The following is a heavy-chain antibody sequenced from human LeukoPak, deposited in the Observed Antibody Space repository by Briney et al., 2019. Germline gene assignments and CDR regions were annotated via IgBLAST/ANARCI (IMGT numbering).Heavy chain of an antibody. CDR1: GFTFSSYW. D-gene: IGHD6-13*01. V-gene: IGHV3-7*01. CDR2: IKQDGSEK. Sequence: GGSLRLSCAASGFTFSSYWMSWVRQAPGKGLEWVANIKQDGSEKYYVDSVKGRFTISRDNAKNSLYLQMNSLRAEDTAVYYCASIAAAGTEEVDYWGQGTLVTVSS. CDR3: ASIAAAGTEEVDY. J-gene: IGHJ4*02.